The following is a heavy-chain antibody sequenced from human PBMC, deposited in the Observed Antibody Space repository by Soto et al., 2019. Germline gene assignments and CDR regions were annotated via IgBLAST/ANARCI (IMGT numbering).Heavy chain of an antibody. D-gene: IGHD6-19*01. Sequence: SETLSLTCTVSGGSISSYYWSWIRQPPGKGLEWIGYIYYSGSTNYNPSLKSRVTISVDTSKNQFSLKLSSVTAADTAVYYCARQRQWLVPSFDYWGQGTLVTVSS. CDR1: GGSISSYY. J-gene: IGHJ4*02. CDR3: ARQRQWLVPSFDY. CDR2: IYYSGST. V-gene: IGHV4-59*08.